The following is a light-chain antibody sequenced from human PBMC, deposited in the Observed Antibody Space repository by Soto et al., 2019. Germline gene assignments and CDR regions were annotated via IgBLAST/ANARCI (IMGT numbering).Light chain of an antibody. CDR1: QSVSSY. J-gene: IGKJ5*01. CDR3: QQRSNWPHT. V-gene: IGKV3-11*01. CDR2: DTS. Sequence: EIVFPKSPATLSLSPGSRATLSCRASQSVSSYLAWYQHKPGQAPRLLIYDTSNRATGIPARFSGSGSGTDFTLTISSLEPEDFAVYYCQQRSNWPHTFGQGTRLEI.